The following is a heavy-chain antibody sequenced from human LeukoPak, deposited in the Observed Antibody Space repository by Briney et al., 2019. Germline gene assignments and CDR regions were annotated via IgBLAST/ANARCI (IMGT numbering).Heavy chain of an antibody. J-gene: IGHJ4*02. Sequence: SGGSLRLSCAASGFTFDDYTMHWVRQAPGKGLEWVSLISWDGGSTYYADSVKGRFTISRDNSKNSLYLQMNSLRAEDTALYYCAKTHPPYYDSSGYYHFDYWGQGTLVTVSS. CDR3: AKTHPPYYDSSGYYHFDY. D-gene: IGHD3-22*01. V-gene: IGHV3-43D*03. CDR1: GFTFDDYT. CDR2: ISWDGGST.